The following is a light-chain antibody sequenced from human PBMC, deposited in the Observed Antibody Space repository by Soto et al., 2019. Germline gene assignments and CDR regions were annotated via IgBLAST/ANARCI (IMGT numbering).Light chain of an antibody. Sequence: AIRMLPSPSSLSASTGDSVTITGRASQGISSYLAWYQQKPGKAPKLLIYAASTLQSGVPSRFSGSGSGTDFTLTISCLQSEEVATYYCKHYDHLPITFGQGTRLEIK. CDR1: QGISSY. J-gene: IGKJ5*01. CDR2: AAS. CDR3: KHYDHLPIT. V-gene: IGKV1-8*01.